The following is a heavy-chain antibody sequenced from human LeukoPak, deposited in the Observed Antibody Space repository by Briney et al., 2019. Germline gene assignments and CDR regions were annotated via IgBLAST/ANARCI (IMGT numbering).Heavy chain of an antibody. CDR2: IDYSGST. J-gene: IGHJ2*01. CDR3: ARVGQGCFDL. CDR1: GGSISTYY. Sequence: SETLSLTCTVSGGSISTYYWSWIRQPPGKGLDWIGYIDYSGSTNCNPSLKSRVTISVDTSKNQFSLKLRSVTAADTAVYFCARVGQGCFDLWGRGTLVTVSS. V-gene: IGHV4-59*01.